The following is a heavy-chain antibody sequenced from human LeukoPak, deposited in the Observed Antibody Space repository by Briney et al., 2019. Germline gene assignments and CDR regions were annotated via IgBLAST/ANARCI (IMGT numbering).Heavy chain of an antibody. J-gene: IGHJ4*02. D-gene: IGHD3-22*01. CDR1: GFTFDDYG. V-gene: IGHV3-20*04. Sequence: GGSLRLXCAASGFTFDDYGMSWVRQAPGKGLEWVSGINWNGGSTGYADSVKGRFTISRDNAKNSLYLQMNSLRAEDTALYYCARGSDYYEIDGGDYWGQGTLVTVSS. CDR2: INWNGGST. CDR3: ARGSDYYEIDGGDY.